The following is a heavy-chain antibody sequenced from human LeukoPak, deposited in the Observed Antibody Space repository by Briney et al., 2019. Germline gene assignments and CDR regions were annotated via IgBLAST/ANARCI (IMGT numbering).Heavy chain of an antibody. D-gene: IGHD6-13*01. V-gene: IGHV4-61*02. J-gene: IGHJ4*02. CDR2: IYTSGST. CDR3: ARGSGSIAAAAPFDY. Sequence: SETLSLTCTVSGGSISSGGYYWSWIRQPAGKGLEWIGRIYTSGSTNYNPSLKSRVTMSVDTSKNQFSLKLSSVTAADTAVYYCARGSGSIAAAAPFDYWGQGTLVTVSS. CDR1: GGSISSGGYY.